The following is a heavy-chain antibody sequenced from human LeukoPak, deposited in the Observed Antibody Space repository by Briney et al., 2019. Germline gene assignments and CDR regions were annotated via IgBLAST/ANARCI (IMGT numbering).Heavy chain of an antibody. CDR1: GYTFTSYY. J-gene: IGHJ5*02. Sequence: VASVKVSCKASGYTFTSYYMHWVRQAPGQGLEWMGIINPGGGSTSYAQKFQGRVTMTRNTSISTAYMELSSLRSEDTAVYYCARGPGLYYDSSGYYDWFDPWGQGTLVTVSS. CDR3: ARGPGLYYDSSGYYDWFDP. CDR2: INPGGGST. D-gene: IGHD3-22*01. V-gene: IGHV1-46*01.